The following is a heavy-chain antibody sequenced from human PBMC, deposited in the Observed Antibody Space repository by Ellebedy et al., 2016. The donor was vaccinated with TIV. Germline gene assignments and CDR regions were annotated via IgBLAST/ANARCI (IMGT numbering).Heavy chain of an antibody. D-gene: IGHD5-24*01. V-gene: IGHV3-11*04. CDR3: ARGRDGYNWPYYYYAMDV. Sequence: SLKISCAASGFTFSDYYMSWIRQAPGMGLEWISYISGSGNIIYSADSVKGRFTISSDNAKHSVSLQMSSLTAEDTAVYYCARGRDGYNWPYYYYAMDVWGQGTTVTVSS. J-gene: IGHJ6*02. CDR1: GFTFSDYY. CDR2: ISGSGNII.